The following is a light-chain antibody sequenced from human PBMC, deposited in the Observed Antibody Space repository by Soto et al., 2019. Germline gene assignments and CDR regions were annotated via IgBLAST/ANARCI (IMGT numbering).Light chain of an antibody. V-gene: IGLV2-14*01. Sequence: QSVLTQPASVSGSPGQSITITCTGTSGDIYAYNYVSWYQQHPGKAPKVVISGVNIRPSGVSSRFSGSKSGNTASLTISGLQAEDEAEYFCGSYAGSDTFVFGTGTKVTVL. J-gene: IGLJ1*01. CDR2: GVN. CDR1: SGDIYAYNY. CDR3: GSYAGSDTFV.